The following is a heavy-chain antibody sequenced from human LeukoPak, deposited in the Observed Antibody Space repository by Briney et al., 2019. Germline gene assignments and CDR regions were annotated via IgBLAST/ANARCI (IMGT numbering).Heavy chain of an antibody. D-gene: IGHD4-17*01. CDR1: GYNFDTYW. J-gene: IGHJ4*02. Sequence: GESLKISCKGSGYNFDTYWIAWMRRMPGKGLEWMGIIYPADSDTRYRPSFQGQVTISADKSITTAYLQWSSLKASDTAIYYCARGYGAYLGYWGQGTLVTVSS. CDR2: IYPADSDT. CDR3: ARGYGAYLGY. V-gene: IGHV5-51*01.